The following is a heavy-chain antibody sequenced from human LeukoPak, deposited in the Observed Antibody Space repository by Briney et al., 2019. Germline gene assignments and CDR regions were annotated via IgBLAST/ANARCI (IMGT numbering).Heavy chain of an antibody. D-gene: IGHD2-2*01. J-gene: IGHJ4*02. Sequence: SETLSLTCTVSGGSISSGDYSWSWIRQPPGKGLEWVGYIYYSGSTYYNPSLKSRVTISVDTSKNQFSLKLSSVTAADTAVYYCAREVIRGYCSSTSCYLLRYYFDYWGQGTLVTVSS. CDR1: GGSISSGDYS. CDR2: IYYSGST. CDR3: AREVIRGYCSSTSCYLLRYYFDY. V-gene: IGHV4-30-4*01.